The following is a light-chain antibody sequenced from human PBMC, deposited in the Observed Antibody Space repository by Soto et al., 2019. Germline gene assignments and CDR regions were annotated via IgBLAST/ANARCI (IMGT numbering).Light chain of an antibody. Sequence: EIVLTQSPATLSLSPGERATLSCRASQNVRNYLIWYQQKPGLAPRLLIYDTSTRATGIPARFSGSGSGTDSTLTISSLEPEDFAVYYCQQRSSWPLTFGGGTKVEIK. V-gene: IGKV3-11*01. CDR2: DTS. CDR1: QNVRNY. CDR3: QQRSSWPLT. J-gene: IGKJ4*01.